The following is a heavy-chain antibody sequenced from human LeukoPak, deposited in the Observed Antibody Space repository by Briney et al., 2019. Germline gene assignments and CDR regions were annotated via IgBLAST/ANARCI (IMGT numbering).Heavy chain of an antibody. CDR1: GFTFSSYA. CDR3: ARDWVVRGVIGY. J-gene: IGHJ4*02. Sequence: GGSLRLSCAASGFTFSSYAMHWVRQAPGKGLEWVAVISYDGSNKYYADSVKGRFTISRDNSKNTLYLQMNSLRAEDTAVYCCARDWVVRGVIGYWGQGTLVTVSS. V-gene: IGHV3-30-3*01. CDR2: ISYDGSNK. D-gene: IGHD3-10*01.